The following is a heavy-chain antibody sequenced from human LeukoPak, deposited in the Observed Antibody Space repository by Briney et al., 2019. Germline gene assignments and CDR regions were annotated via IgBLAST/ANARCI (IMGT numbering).Heavy chain of an antibody. V-gene: IGHV1-2*04. CDR3: ARAFPDGYDSSGYYSLFDY. D-gene: IGHD3-22*01. CDR2: INPNSGGT. J-gene: IGHJ4*02. Sequence: ASVKVSCKASGYTFTGYYMHWVRQAPGQGLEWMGWINPNSGGTNYAQKFQGWVTMTRDTSISTAYMELSRLRSDDTAVYYCARAFPDGYDSSGYYSLFDYWGQGTLVTVSS. CDR1: GYTFTGYY.